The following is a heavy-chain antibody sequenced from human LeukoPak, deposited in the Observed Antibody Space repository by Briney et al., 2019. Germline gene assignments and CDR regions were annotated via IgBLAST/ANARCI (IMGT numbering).Heavy chain of an antibody. CDR3: AREGTSGTHLNWFDP. D-gene: IGHD1-1*01. J-gene: IGHJ5*02. CDR1: GGSISSYY. Sequence: SETLSLTCTVSGGSISSYYWSWIRQLAGKGLEWIGRIYTSGSTNYNPSLKSRVTLSVDTSKNQFSLKLSSVTAADTAVYYCAREGTSGTHLNWFDPWGQGTLVTVSS. V-gene: IGHV4-4*07. CDR2: IYTSGST.